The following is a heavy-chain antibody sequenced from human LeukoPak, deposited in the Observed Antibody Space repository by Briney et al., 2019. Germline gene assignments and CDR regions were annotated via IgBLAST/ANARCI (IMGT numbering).Heavy chain of an antibody. CDR2: INPNSGGT. Sequence: ASVKVSCKASGYTFTGYYMHWVRQAPGQGLEWMGWINPNSGGTNYAQKFQGRVTMTRDTSISTAYMELSRLRSDDTAVYYCARPYSSSSFHYYMDVWGRGTTVTVSS. J-gene: IGHJ6*03. CDR3: ARPYSSSSFHYYMDV. D-gene: IGHD6-6*01. V-gene: IGHV1-2*02. CDR1: GYTFTGYY.